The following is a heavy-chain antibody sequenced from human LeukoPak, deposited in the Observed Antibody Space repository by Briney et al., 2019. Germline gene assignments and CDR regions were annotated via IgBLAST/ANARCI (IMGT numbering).Heavy chain of an antibody. CDR3: ARSLGGSGSYNYYFDY. D-gene: IGHD3-10*01. CDR2: IYYSGST. J-gene: IGHJ4*02. Sequence: SETLSLTCTVSGGSISSYYWSWIRQPPGKRLEWIGYIYYSGSTNYNPSLKSRVTISVDTSKNQFSLKLSSVTAADTAVYYCARSLGGSGSYNYYFDYWGQGTLVTVSS. CDR1: GGSISSYY. V-gene: IGHV4-59*01.